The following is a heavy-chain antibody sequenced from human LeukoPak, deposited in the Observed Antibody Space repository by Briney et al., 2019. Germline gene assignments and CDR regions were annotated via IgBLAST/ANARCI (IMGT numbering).Heavy chain of an antibody. J-gene: IGHJ4*02. V-gene: IGHV3-23*01. CDR2: IRGNGDT. CDR1: GFSFTNYA. CDR3: ARASWVSGADAVS. D-gene: IGHD3-10*01. Sequence: GGSLRLSCVASGFSFTNYAMSWVRHATARGGEWVSSIRGNGDTFYADSVKGRCTLFKDDSRNTVYLQLNDLRGDNTAIYYCARASWVSGADAVSWGQGTQVTVSS.